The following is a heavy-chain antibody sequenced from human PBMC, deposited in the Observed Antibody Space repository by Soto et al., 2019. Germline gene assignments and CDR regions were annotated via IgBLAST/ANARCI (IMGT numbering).Heavy chain of an antibody. V-gene: IGHV4-31*03. CDR2: IYHSGNT. CDR1: GGSISSGGYY. J-gene: IGHJ5*02. CDR3: ARGKNYYDSSGYSDWFDP. D-gene: IGHD3-22*01. Sequence: PSETLSLTCTVSGGSISSGGYYWSWIRQHPGKGLEWIGYIYHSGNTDYNPSLKSRVTISIDTSKNQFSLNLSSVTAADTAVYYCARGKNYYDSSGYSDWFDPWGQGTLVTVSS.